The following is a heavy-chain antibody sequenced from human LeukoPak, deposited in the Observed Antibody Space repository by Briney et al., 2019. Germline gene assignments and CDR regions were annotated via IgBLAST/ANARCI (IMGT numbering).Heavy chain of an antibody. J-gene: IGHJ4*02. Sequence: SETLSLTCTVAAYSINNNYWGWIRQPAGKGLEWGGRIYTSGTTNDNPSLKSRTTMSVDTSKNPFSLKLSSVTAADTAVYYCARVSLVRGAPDDYFDYGGQGTLVTVSS. CDR2: IYTSGTT. V-gene: IGHV4-4*07. CDR1: AYSINNNY. CDR3: ARVSLVRGAPDDYFDY. D-gene: IGHD3-10*01.